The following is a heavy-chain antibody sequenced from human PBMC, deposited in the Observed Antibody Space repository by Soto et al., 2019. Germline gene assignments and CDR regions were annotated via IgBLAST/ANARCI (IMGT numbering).Heavy chain of an antibody. D-gene: IGHD3-9*01. Sequence: ASVKVSCKASGYTFTSYGISWVRQAPGQGLEWMGWISAYNGNTNYAQKLQGRVTMTTDTSTSTAYMELRSLRSDDTAVYYCARTILTGYYKRSPLDYWGQGTLVTVS. V-gene: IGHV1-18*01. J-gene: IGHJ4*02. CDR3: ARTILTGYYKRSPLDY. CDR1: GYTFTSYG. CDR2: ISAYNGNT.